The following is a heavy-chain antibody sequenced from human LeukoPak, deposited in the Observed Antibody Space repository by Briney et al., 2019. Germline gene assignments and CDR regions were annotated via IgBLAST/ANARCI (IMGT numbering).Heavy chain of an antibody. Sequence: SETLSLTCAVYGGSFSGYSWSWIRQPPGKGLEWIGEINHSGSTNYNPSLKSRVTISVDTSKNQFSLKLSSVTAADTAVYYCARGRYCSSTSCRYRWFDPWGQGTLVTVSS. V-gene: IGHV4-34*01. D-gene: IGHD2-2*01. CDR3: ARGRYCSSTSCRYRWFDP. CDR2: INHSGST. J-gene: IGHJ5*02. CDR1: GGSFSGYS.